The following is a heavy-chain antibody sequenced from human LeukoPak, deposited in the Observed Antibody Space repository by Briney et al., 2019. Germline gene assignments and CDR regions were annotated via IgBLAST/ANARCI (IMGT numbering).Heavy chain of an antibody. Sequence: SVKVSCKASGYTFTGYYMHWVRQAPGQGLEWMGGIIPIFGTANYAQKFQGRVTITTDESTSTAYMELSSLRSEDTAVYYCARSGIVGAIDYWGQGTLVTVSS. D-gene: IGHD1-26*01. CDR1: GYTFTGYY. J-gene: IGHJ4*02. CDR3: ARSGIVGAIDY. V-gene: IGHV1-69*05. CDR2: IIPIFGTA.